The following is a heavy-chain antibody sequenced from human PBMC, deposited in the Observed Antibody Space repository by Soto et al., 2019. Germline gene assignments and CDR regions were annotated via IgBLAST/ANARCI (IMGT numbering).Heavy chain of an antibody. J-gene: IGHJ4*02. V-gene: IGHV3-23*01. CDR2: ISGSADST. D-gene: IGHD1-20*01. Sequence: XGSLRLSFVASGITVSSYAMTWVRQAPGKGLEWVSSISGSADSTYYADSVKGRFTISRDNSKNTVYLEMNSLRAEDTAIYYCENDFLTGNDYWGQGTLVTVSS. CDR1: GITVSSYA. CDR3: ENDFLTGNDY.